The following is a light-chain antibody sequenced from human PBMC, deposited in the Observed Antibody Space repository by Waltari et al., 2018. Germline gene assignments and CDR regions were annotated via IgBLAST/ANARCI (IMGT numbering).Light chain of an antibody. Sequence: QSALTQPRSVSGSPGQSVPRSCPGTTSAVVVNKYVSWYQHHPGKAPKLMIYDVSTRPSGVPDRFSGSKSGNTASLTISGLQAEDEADYYCCSYAGGYTWVFGGGTKLTVL. V-gene: IGLV2-11*01. CDR1: TSAVVVNKY. J-gene: IGLJ3*02. CDR2: DVS. CDR3: CSYAGGYTWV.